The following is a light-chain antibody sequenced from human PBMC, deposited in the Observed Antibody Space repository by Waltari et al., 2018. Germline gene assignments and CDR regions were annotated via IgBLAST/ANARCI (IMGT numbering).Light chain of an antibody. V-gene: IGLV2-14*03. CDR2: DVT. J-gene: IGLJ6*01. Sequence: QSALTQPASVSGSPGQSITVPCTGPRRDVGGFKFVSWYPQHPGKAPKLMIFDVTNRPSGVSNRFSGSKSGNTASLTISGLQAEDEAEYYCSSYTSSRTNVFGSGTKVTVL. CDR1: RRDVGGFKF. CDR3: SSYTSSRTNV.